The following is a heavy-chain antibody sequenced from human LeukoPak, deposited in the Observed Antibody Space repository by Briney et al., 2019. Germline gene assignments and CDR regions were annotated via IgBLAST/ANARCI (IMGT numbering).Heavy chain of an antibody. CDR2: LSYSAGST. V-gene: IGHV3-23*01. D-gene: IGHD2-2*01. CDR1: GFTFNSYA. J-gene: IGHJ4*02. Sequence: GGSLRLSCAASGFTFNSYAMSWVRQAPGKGLEWVSSLSYSAGSTYYADSVKGRFTISRDNSTNTLYLQMNGLRAEDTAVYYCAKAKYCSRSSCYFDYWGQGTMVTVSS. CDR3: AKAKYCSRSSCYFDY.